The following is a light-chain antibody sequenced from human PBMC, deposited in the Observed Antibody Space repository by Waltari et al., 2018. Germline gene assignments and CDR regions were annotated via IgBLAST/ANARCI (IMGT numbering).Light chain of an antibody. J-gene: IGKJ1*01. CDR1: QGISSY. V-gene: IGKV1-8*01. CDR2: AAS. Sequence: AIRMTQSPSSLSASTGDRVTITCRASQGISSYLAWYQQKPGKAPKLLIYAASTLQSGVPSRFSGSGSGTDFTLTISCLQSEDFATYYCQQYYSHPRTFGQGTKVEIK. CDR3: QQYYSHPRT.